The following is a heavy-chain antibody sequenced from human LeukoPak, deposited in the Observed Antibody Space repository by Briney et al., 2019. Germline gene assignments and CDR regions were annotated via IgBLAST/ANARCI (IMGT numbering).Heavy chain of an antibody. D-gene: IGHD3-9*01. CDR1: GFTFSSYG. CDR2: IWYDGSNK. V-gene: IGHV3-33*01. J-gene: IGHJ6*02. CDR3: ARDPSSATYYDILTGYYRGGYYYGMDV. Sequence: PGGSLRLSCAASGFTFSSYGMHWVGQAPGKGLEWVAVIWYDGSNKYYADSVKGRFTISRDNSKNTLYLQMNSLRAEDTAVYYCARDPSSATYYDILTGYYRGGYYYGMDVWGQGTTVTVSS.